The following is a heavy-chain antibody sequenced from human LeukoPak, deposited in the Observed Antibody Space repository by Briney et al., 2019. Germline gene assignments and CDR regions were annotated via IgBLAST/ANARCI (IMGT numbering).Heavy chain of an antibody. Sequence: TGGSLRLSCAASGFTFSSYWMSWVRQAPGKGVEWVANIKQDGSEKYYVDSVKGRFTISRDNAKNSLYLQMNSLRPEDTALYYCAKDAGGYYYYYMGVWGKGTTVTISS. V-gene: IGHV3-7*03. D-gene: IGHD1-26*01. CDR3: AKDAGGYYYYYMGV. CDR1: GFTFSSYW. CDR2: IKQDGSEK. J-gene: IGHJ6*03.